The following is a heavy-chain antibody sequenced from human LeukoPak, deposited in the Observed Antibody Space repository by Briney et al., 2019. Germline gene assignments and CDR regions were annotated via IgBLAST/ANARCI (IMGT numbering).Heavy chain of an antibody. CDR3: VRGGTYCDSTCKGADY. Sequence: PGGSLRLSCAASGFTFRSFSMNWVRQAPGKGLEWVSAIDSSTTRIYYANSVRGRFTISRDNAKNSLDLQMNSLRAEGTAVYYCVRGGTYCDSTCKGADYWGQGTLVAVSS. CDR1: GFTFRSFS. CDR2: IDSSTTRI. J-gene: IGHJ4*02. D-gene: IGHD2/OR15-2a*01. V-gene: IGHV3-21*01.